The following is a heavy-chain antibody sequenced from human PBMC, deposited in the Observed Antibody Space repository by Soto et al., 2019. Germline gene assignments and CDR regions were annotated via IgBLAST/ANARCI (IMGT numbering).Heavy chain of an antibody. V-gene: IGHV4-34*01. Sequence: SETLSLTCAVYGGSFSGYYWSWIRQPPGKGLEWIGEINHSGSTNYNPSLKSRVTISVDTSKNQFSLKLSSVTAADTAVYYCARGRGGNYYDSSDYTDFDYWGQGTLVTVS. CDR3: ARGRGGNYYDSSDYTDFDY. J-gene: IGHJ4*02. CDR1: GGSFSGYY. CDR2: INHSGST. D-gene: IGHD3-22*01.